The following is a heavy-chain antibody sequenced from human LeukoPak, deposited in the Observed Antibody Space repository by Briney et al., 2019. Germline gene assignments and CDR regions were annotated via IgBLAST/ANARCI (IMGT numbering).Heavy chain of an antibody. CDR3: ATTVFTTTWYFDY. J-gene: IGHJ4*02. V-gene: IGHV3-30*02. Sequence: EGSLRLSCATSGFAFSSYDMHWVRQAPGKGLEWVAYIRNDGTTKDYADSVKGRFTISRDNPKNTLYLQLNSPRGEDTAVYYCATTVFTTTWYFDYWGQGNLVTVSS. CDR2: IRNDGTTK. CDR1: GFAFSSYD. D-gene: IGHD3-9*01.